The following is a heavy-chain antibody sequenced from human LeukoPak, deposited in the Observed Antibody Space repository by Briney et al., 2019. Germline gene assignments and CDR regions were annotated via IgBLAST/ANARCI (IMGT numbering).Heavy chain of an antibody. CDR1: GFTFSGYS. CDR3: ARLRGYSYGPVADY. Sequence: GGSLRLSCAASGFTFSGYSMSWVRQAPGKGLEWVSYITSSSSTIYYADSVKGRFTISRDNAKNSLYLQMNSLRAEDTALYYCARLRGYSYGPVADYWGQGTLVTVSS. J-gene: IGHJ4*02. V-gene: IGHV3-48*04. CDR2: ITSSSSTI. D-gene: IGHD5-18*01.